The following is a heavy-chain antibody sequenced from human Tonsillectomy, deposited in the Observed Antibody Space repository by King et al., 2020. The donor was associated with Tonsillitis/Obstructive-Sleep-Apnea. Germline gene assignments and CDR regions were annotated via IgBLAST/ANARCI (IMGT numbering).Heavy chain of an antibody. CDR1: GFTFTSYW. V-gene: IGHV5-51*01. J-gene: IGHJ3*02. Sequence: VQLVQSGAEVKKPGESLKISCKGSGFTFTSYWIGWVRQMPGKGLEWIGIIYPGDSDTRYSPSFQGQVTISADKSITTAYLRWSSLKASDTAMYYCARHHTGTATSYDAFAIWGQGTMVTVSS. CDR3: ARHHTGTATSYDAFAI. D-gene: IGHD4-17*01. CDR2: IYPGDSDT.